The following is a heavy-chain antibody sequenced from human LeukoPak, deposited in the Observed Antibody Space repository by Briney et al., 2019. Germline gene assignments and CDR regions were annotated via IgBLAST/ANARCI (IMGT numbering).Heavy chain of an antibody. CDR1: GFTFTTYA. V-gene: IGHV3-23*01. CDR2: INGADTGT. Sequence: PGRSLRLSCAASGFTFTTYAMTWVRQAPGKGLELVSSINGADTGTNYADSVKGRFTISRDNSKKTLYLQMNSLRAEDTAVYYCARGPYTNGHYFDYWGQGTLATVSS. D-gene: IGHD6-19*01. CDR3: ARGPYTNGHYFDY. J-gene: IGHJ4*02.